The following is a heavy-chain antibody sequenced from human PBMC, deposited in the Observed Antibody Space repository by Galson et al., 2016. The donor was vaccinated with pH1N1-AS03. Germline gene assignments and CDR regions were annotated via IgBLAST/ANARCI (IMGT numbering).Heavy chain of an antibody. D-gene: IGHD5-12*01. CDR1: GFSLSTSGEG. CDR3: VHRRRTITVASVFDY. CDR2: IHWDDDK. Sequence: PALVKPTQTLTLTRTFSGFSLSTSGEGVGWIRQPPGKALEWLTLIHWDDDKRYSPSLRTRLTITKDTPKNQVVLTMTNMDPVDTATYFCVHRRRTITVASVFDYWGQGALVTVSS. V-gene: IGHV2-5*02. J-gene: IGHJ4*02.